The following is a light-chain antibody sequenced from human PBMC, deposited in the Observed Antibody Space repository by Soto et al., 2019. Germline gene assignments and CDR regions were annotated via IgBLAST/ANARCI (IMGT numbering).Light chain of an antibody. CDR3: CSYAGTTRV. V-gene: IGLV2-11*01. CDR2: DVS. CDR1: SSDVGGYNY. J-gene: IGLJ2*01. Sequence: QYALTQPRSVSGSPGQSVTISCTGTSSDVGGYNYVSWYQQHPGKAPKLMIYDVSKRPSGVPDRFSGSKSGNTASLTISGLQAEDEADYYCCSYAGTTRVFGGGTKVTVL.